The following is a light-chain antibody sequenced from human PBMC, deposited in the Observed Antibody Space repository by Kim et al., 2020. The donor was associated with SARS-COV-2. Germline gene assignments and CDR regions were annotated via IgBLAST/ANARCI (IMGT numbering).Light chain of an antibody. CDR3: QQYDNLPYT. CDR2: DAS. J-gene: IGKJ2*01. CDR1: QDISNY. Sequence: SASVGYRVTITCQASQDISNYLNWDQQKPGKDPKLLIYDASNLETGVPSRFSGGGSGTDFTFTISSLQPEDIASYYCQQYDNLPYTFGQGTKLEIK. V-gene: IGKV1-33*01.